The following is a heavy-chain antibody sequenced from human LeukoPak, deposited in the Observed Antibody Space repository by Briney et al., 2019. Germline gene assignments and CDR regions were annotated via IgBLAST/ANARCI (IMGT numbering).Heavy chain of an antibody. CDR3: ARGIAGYSSGHYFDY. J-gene: IGHJ4*02. CDR1: GYTFTGYY. CDR2: INPNSGGT. V-gene: IGHV1-2*06. Sequence: ALVKVSCKASGYTFTGYYMHWVRQAPGQGLEWMGRINPNSGGTNYAQKFQGRVTMTRDTSISTAYMELSRLRSDDTAVYYCARGIAGYSSGHYFDYWGQGTLVTVSS. D-gene: IGHD6-19*01.